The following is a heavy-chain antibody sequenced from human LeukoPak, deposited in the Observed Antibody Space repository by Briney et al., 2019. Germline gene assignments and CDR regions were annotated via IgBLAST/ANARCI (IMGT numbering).Heavy chain of an antibody. J-gene: IGHJ4*02. Sequence: ASVKVSCKASGYTFTNYFLHWVRQAPVQGPEWMGWINPNNGGTKYAQKVQDRVIMTSDTSITTAHMELSRQTSDDAAVYYCARDGSSSTTCPPDYWGQGTLVTVSS. CDR2: INPNNGGT. CDR1: GYTFTNYF. D-gene: IGHD2-2*01. V-gene: IGHV1-2*02. CDR3: ARDGSSSTTCPPDY.